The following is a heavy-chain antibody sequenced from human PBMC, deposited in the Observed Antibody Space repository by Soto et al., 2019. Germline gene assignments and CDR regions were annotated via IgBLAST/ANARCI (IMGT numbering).Heavy chain of an antibody. CDR1: GGSISSSY. J-gene: IGHJ4*02. D-gene: IGHD1-26*01. CDR3: ARGATNWPFDY. V-gene: IGHV4-59*08. CDR2: IYYSGST. Sequence: SETLSLTCTVSGGSISSSYWSWIRQPPGKGLEWIGYIYYSGSTNYNPSLKSRVTISVDTSKNQVSLRLSSVTAADTAVYYCARGATNWPFDYWGQGTLVTVSS.